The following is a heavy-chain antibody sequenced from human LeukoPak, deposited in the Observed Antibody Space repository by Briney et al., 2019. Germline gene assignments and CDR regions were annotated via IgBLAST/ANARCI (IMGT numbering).Heavy chain of an antibody. CDR3: ARSPACGDGYYYYGMDV. CDR2: IYYSGST. J-gene: IGHJ6*02. V-gene: IGHV4-31*03. D-gene: IGHD4-17*01. Sequence: SQTLSLTCTVSGGSISSGGYYWSWIRQHPGKGLEWIGYIYYSGSTYYNPSLKSRVTISVATSKNQFSLRLISVTAAATSVSYCARSPACGDGYYYYGMDVGGQGSTVSV. CDR1: GGSISSGGYY.